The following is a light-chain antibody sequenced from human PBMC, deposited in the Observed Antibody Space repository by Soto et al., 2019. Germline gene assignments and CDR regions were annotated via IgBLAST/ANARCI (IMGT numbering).Light chain of an antibody. V-gene: IGKV1-9*01. J-gene: IGKJ2*01. Sequence: DIQLTQSPSFLSASVGDRVTITCRASQGISSYLAWYQQPPGKAPKLLIYGASTLQRGVSSRFSGSGSGTEFTLTISRLQPEDFATYYCQHHNTYPRTFGQGTKLEVK. CDR1: QGISSY. CDR2: GAS. CDR3: QHHNTYPRT.